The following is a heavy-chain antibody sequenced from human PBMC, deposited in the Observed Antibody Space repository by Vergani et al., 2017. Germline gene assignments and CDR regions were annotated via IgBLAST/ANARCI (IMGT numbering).Heavy chain of an antibody. D-gene: IGHD1-7*01. V-gene: IGHV4-59*01. CDR3: ASSVNWNYIDY. J-gene: IGHJ4*02. CDR2: IYYSGST. CDR1: GGSLSSYY. Sequence: QVQLQESGPGLVKPSETLSLTCTVSGGSLSSYYWSWIRQPPGKGLEWIGYIYYSGSTNYNPSLKSRVTISVDTSKNQFSLKLSSVTAADTAVYYCASSVNWNYIDYWGQGTLVTVSS.